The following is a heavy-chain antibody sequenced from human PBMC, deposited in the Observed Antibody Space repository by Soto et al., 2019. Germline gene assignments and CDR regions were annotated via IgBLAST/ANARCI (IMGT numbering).Heavy chain of an antibody. CDR2: INAGNGNT. CDR3: AGGTVVAATVYYYYGMDV. Sequence: QVQLVQSGAEVKKPGASVKVSCKASGYTFTSYAMLWVRQAPGQRLEWMGWINAGNGNTKYSQKSQGRVTITRDTSASTAYMELSSLRSEDTAVYYCAGGTVVAATVYYYYGMDVWGQGTTVTVSS. V-gene: IGHV1-3*01. D-gene: IGHD2-15*01. J-gene: IGHJ6*02. CDR1: GYTFTSYA.